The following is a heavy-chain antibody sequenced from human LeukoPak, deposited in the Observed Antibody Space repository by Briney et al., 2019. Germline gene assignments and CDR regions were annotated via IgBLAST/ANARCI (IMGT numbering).Heavy chain of an antibody. CDR2: IDPVDSYT. Sequence: GESLRISCKGSGYSFINYWISWVRQMPGKGLEWMGRIDPVDSYTNYSPSFQGHVTISADKSISTAYLQWSSLKASDTAMYYCARSYSAVAGSDFDYWGQGTLVTVSS. CDR3: ARSYSAVAGSDFDY. CDR1: GYSFINYW. D-gene: IGHD6-19*01. V-gene: IGHV5-10-1*01. J-gene: IGHJ4*02.